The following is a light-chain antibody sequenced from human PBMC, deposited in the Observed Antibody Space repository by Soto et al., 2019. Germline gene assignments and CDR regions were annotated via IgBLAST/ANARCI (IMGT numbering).Light chain of an antibody. J-gene: IGLJ1*01. CDR1: SSDVGGYDY. CDR2: EVS. CDR3: SSYSSSTAYL. V-gene: IGLV2-14*01. Sequence: QSVLTQPASVSGSPGQSIPISCTGTSSDVGGYDYVSWYQLHPGKAPKLMVFEVSTRPSGVSYRFSGSKSGNTASLTISGLQAEDEADNFCSSYSSSTAYLFGTGTKLTVL.